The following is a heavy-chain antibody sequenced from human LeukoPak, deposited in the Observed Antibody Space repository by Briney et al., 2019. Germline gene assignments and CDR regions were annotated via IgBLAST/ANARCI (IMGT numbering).Heavy chain of an antibody. CDR3: ARDSGSSWGLSGMDV. D-gene: IGHD6-13*01. Sequence: SVKVSCKASGGTFSSYTISWVRQAPGQGLEWMGGIIPIFGTANYAQKFQGRVTITADKSTSTAFMELSSLRSEDTAVYYRARDSGSSWGLSGMDVWGKGTTVTVSS. V-gene: IGHV1-69*06. CDR2: IIPIFGTA. J-gene: IGHJ6*04. CDR1: GGTFSSYT.